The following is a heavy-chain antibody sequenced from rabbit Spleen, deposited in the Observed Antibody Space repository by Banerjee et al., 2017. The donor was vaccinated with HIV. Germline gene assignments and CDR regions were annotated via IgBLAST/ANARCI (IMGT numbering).Heavy chain of an antibody. Sequence: QSSEESGGDLVKPGASLTLTCTASGVSFSISSYMCWVRQAPGKGLEWIACIDAGSSGFTYFATWAKGRFAISKTSSTTVTLQMTRLTGADTATYYCARDTASSFSSYGMDLWGPGTLVT. D-gene: IGHD8-1*01. V-gene: IGHV1S40*01. CDR2: IDAGSSGFT. CDR3: ARDTASSFSSYGMDL. CDR1: GVSFSISSY. J-gene: IGHJ6*01.